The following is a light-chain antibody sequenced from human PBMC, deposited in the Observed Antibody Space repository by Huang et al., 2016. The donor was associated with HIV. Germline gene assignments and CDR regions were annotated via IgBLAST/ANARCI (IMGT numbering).Light chain of an antibody. CDR2: DTS. CDR3: QQYDNWPPGLT. V-gene: IGKV3D-15*01. J-gene: IGKJ4*01. CDR1: QNVRNN. Sequence: EIMMTQSPATLSVSPGGRATLSCRASQNVRNNLAGYQQKTGKAPRLLIYDTSTRASGIPARFSGSGSGTEFTLTISGLQSEDFAFYYCQQYDNWPPGLTFGGGTKIEI.